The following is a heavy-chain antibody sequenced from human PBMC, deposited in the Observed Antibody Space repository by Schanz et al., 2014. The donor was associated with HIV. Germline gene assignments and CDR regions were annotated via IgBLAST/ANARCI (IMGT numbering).Heavy chain of an antibody. CDR2: IIPIFGTP. Sequence: QLVQSGPEVKKPGSSVKVSCKPSGGTFRSYAISWVRQAPGQGLEWMGGIIPIFGTPNYAQKFQGRVTITADKSTSTAYMELSSLRLEDTAVYYCAREGGNLVEGGYFFDYWGQGTLVTVSS. J-gene: IGHJ4*02. CDR3: AREGGNLVEGGYFFDY. CDR1: GGTFRSYA. D-gene: IGHD2-15*01. V-gene: IGHV1-69*06.